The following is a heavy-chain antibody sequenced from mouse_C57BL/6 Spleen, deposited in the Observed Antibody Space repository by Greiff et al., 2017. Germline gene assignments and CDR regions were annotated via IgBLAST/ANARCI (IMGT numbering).Heavy chain of an antibody. CDR2: IWSGGST. Sequence: VQGVESGPGLVQPSQSLSITCTVSGFSLTSYGVHWVRQSPGKGLEWLGVIWSGGSTDYNAAFISRLSISKDNSKSQVFFKMNSLQADDTAIYYCARNYGITTRYYFDYWGQGTTLTVSS. V-gene: IGHV2-2*01. J-gene: IGHJ2*01. CDR3: ARNYGITTRYYFDY. CDR1: GFSLTSYG. D-gene: IGHD2-4*01.